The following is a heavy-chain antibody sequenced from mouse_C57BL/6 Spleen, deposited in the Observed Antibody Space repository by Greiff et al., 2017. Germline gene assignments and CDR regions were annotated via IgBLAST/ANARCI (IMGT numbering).Heavy chain of an antibody. CDR1: GYSFTSYY. CDR3: AREGDSSGYALDY. J-gene: IGHJ2*01. V-gene: IGHV1-66*01. D-gene: IGHD3-2*02. Sequence: VMLVESGPELVKPGASVKISCKASGYSFTSYYIHWVKQRPGQGLEWIGWIYPGSGNTKYNEKFKGKATLTADTSSSTAYMQLSSLTSEDSAVYYCAREGDSSGYALDYWGQGTTLTVSS. CDR2: IYPGSGNT.